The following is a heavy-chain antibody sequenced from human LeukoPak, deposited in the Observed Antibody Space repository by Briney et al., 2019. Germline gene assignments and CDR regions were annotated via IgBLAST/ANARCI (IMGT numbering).Heavy chain of an antibody. D-gene: IGHD6-13*01. J-gene: IGHJ3*02. Sequence: GGTLRLSPAASRLAFSRYSMNWVRQAPGKGLEWVSYISSSSSTIYYADSVKGRFTISKDNAKNSPYLQMNSLRAADTAVYYCARDKEGSSWYFQAFDIWGQGTMVTVSS. CDR2: ISSSSSTI. CDR1: RLAFSRYS. V-gene: IGHV3-48*01. CDR3: ARDKEGSSWYFQAFDI.